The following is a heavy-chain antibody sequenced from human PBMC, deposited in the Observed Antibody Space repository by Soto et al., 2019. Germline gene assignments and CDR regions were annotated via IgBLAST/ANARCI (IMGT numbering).Heavy chain of an antibody. CDR3: AREYCSGGSCYGGDY. Sequence: QVQLVQSRAEVKEPGASVKVSCKASGYTLTSYGISWVRQAPGQGLEWMGWISTYNSDTKYAHKFQDRVTMTTDTSTSTAYMELRSLRSDDTAVYYCAREYCSGGSCYGGDYWGQGTLVTVSS. CDR2: ISTYNSDT. D-gene: IGHD2-15*01. CDR1: GYTLTSYG. V-gene: IGHV1-18*01. J-gene: IGHJ4*02.